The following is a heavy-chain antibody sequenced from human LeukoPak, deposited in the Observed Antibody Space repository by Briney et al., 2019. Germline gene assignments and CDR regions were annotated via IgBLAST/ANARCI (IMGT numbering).Heavy chain of an antibody. Sequence: MPGGYLRLSCAASGFTFSSYSMSWVRQAPGKGLEWVSSISSSSSYIYYADSVKGRFTISRDNAKDSLYLQMNSLRAEDTAVYYCARGRTYCGGDCYSSPLDYWGQGTLVTVSS. CDR1: GFTFSSYS. D-gene: IGHD2-21*02. CDR2: ISSSSSYI. V-gene: IGHV3-21*01. J-gene: IGHJ4*02. CDR3: ARGRTYCGGDCYSSPLDY.